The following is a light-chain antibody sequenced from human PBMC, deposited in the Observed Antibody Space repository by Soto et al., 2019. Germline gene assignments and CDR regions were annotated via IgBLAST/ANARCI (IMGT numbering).Light chain of an antibody. Sequence: QPVLTQSSSASASLASSVKLTCTLSSGHSSYIIAWHQQQPGKAPRYLMKLEGSGSYNKGSGVPDRFSGSSSGADRYLTISNLQSEDEADYYCETWDSNTHVFGTGTKVTVL. J-gene: IGLJ1*01. CDR1: SGHSSYI. CDR2: LEGSGSY. CDR3: ETWDSNTHV. V-gene: IGLV4-60*03.